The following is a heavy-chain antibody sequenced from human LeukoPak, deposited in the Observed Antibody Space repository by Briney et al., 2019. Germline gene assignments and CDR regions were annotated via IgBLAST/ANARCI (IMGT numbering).Heavy chain of an antibody. J-gene: IGHJ5*02. Sequence: SETLPLTYTLSGGSISSSSYSWGWIRQPLGKGLEWIVEINHSGSTSYNPSLKSRVTISVDTSKNQFSLKLSSVTAADTAVYYCARAAPLTYYDILTGFDPWGQGTLVTVSS. CDR3: ARAAPLTYYDILTGFDP. CDR2: INHSGST. V-gene: IGHV4-39*07. CDR1: GGSISSSSYS. D-gene: IGHD3-9*01.